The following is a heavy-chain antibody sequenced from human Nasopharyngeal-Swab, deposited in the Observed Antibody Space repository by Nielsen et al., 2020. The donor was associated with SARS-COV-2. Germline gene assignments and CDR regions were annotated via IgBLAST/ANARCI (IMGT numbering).Heavy chain of an antibody. CDR1: GFTFTKHW. Sequence: GESLKISCAASGFTFTKHWMSWVCQAPGKGLQWVANIKQDGSQRYYVDSVQGRFIISRDNARNSLYLEMNSLRAEDTAVYYCARVADTSLFTLDGYFDYWGQGTLVTVSS. CDR2: IKQDGSQR. J-gene: IGHJ4*02. V-gene: IGHV3-7*01. D-gene: IGHD3-16*01. CDR3: ARVADTSLFTLDGYFDY.